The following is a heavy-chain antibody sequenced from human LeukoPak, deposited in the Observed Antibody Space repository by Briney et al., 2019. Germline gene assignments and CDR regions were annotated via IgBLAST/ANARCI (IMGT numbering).Heavy chain of an antibody. J-gene: IGHJ4*02. D-gene: IGHD3-22*01. CDR1: GYTFTSYV. V-gene: IGHV1-18*01. CDR3: ARLPVHHYYDSSGFTYYFDY. Sequence: ASVKVSCKASGYTFTSYVISWVRQAPGQGLEWMGWISAYNGNTNYAQKLQSRVTMTTDTSTSTDYMELRSLRSDDTAVYYCARLPVHHYYDSSGFTYYFDYWGQGTMVTVSS. CDR2: ISAYNGNT.